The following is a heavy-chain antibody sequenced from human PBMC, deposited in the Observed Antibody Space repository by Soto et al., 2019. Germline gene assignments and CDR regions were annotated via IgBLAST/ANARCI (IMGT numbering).Heavy chain of an antibody. J-gene: IGHJ5*02. CDR3: AHRLSSSWYMAWDWFDP. CDR2: IYWDDDK. D-gene: IGHD6-13*01. CDR1: GFSLSTSGVG. Sequence: QITLKESGPTLVKPTQTLTLTCTFSGFSLSTSGVGVGWIRQPPGKALEWLALIYWDDDKRYSPSLKSRLTITKDTSKNQVVLTMTNMDPVDTATYYCAHRLSSSWYMAWDWFDPWGQGTLVTVSS. V-gene: IGHV2-5*02.